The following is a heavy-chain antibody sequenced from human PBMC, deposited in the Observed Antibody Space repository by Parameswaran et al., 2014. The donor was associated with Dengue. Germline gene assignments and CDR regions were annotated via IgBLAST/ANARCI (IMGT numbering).Heavy chain of an antibody. Sequence: VRQMPGKGLEWIGEINHSGSTNYNPSLKSRVTISVDTSKNQFSLKLSSVTAADTAVYYCARGRNRRDCSGGSCYSVWFDPWGQGTLVTVSS. J-gene: IGHJ5*02. CDR3: ARGRNRRDCSGGSCYSVWFDP. CDR2: INHSGST. D-gene: IGHD2-15*01. V-gene: IGHV4-34*01.